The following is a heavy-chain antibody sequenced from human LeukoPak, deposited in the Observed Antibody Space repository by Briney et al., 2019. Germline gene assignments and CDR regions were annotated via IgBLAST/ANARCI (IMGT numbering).Heavy chain of an antibody. Sequence: SETLSLTCAVYGGSFSGYYWSWIRQPPGKGLEWIGEINHSGSTNYNPSLKSRVTISVDTSENQFSLKLSSVTAADTAVYYCARERDIVVVVAADYDAFDIWGQGTMVTVSS. V-gene: IGHV4-34*01. CDR1: GGSFSGYY. D-gene: IGHD2-15*01. CDR3: ARERDIVVVVAADYDAFDI. J-gene: IGHJ3*02. CDR2: INHSGST.